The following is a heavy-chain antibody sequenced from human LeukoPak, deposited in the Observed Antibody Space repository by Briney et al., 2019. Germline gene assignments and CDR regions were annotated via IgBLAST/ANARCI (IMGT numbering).Heavy chain of an antibody. Sequence: GRSLRLSCAASGFTFSSYVMHWVRQAPGKGLEWVAFISYDGSNKYYADSVKGRFTISRDNSKNTLYLQMNSLRAEDTAVYYCARGRYSYGPYYCYYMDVWGKGTTVTVSS. V-gene: IGHV3-30-3*01. CDR1: GFTFSSYV. D-gene: IGHD5-18*01. CDR3: ARGRYSYGPYYCYYMDV. J-gene: IGHJ6*03. CDR2: ISYDGSNK.